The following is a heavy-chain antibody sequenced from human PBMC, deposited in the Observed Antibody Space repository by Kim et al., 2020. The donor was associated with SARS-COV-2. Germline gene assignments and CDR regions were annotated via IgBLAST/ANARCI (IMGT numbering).Heavy chain of an antibody. Sequence: ADSVKGRFTISRDNSKNTLYLQMNGLRAEDTAVYSCAKEPNTTTAKYFDYWGQGTLVTVSS. D-gene: IGHD4-4*01. V-gene: IGHV3-33*06. CDR3: AKEPNTTTAKYFDY. J-gene: IGHJ4*02.